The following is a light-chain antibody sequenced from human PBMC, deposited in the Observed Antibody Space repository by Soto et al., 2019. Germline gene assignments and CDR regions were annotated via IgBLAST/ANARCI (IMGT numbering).Light chain of an antibody. CDR1: QSVGTW. Sequence: DIQMTQSPSTLSASVGGRVTITCRASQSVGTWVAWYQQKPGKAPKLLIYGASNLESGVPSRFSGSGSGTEFTLTITTLQPDDFATYFCQHYRRNTWSFGPGTNVDI. V-gene: IGKV1-5*01. CDR3: QHYRRNTWS. CDR2: GAS. J-gene: IGKJ3*01.